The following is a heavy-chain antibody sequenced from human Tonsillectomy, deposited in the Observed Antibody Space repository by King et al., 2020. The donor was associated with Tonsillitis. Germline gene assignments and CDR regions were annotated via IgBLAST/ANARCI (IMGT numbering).Heavy chain of an antibody. D-gene: IGHD5-24*01. CDR1: GFTFDDYS. V-gene: IGHV3-43*01. CDR2: ISGDGSKT. J-gene: IGHJ5*01. CDR3: AKIARKGQLMDWFDS. Sequence: VQLVESGGVVVQPGGSLRLSCEASGFTFDDYSMHWVRQVPGESLEWVSLISGDGSKTYYADSVKGRFTMSRDNSKNSLYLQMNSLTPEDAALYFCAKIARKGQLMDWFDSWGQGTLVTVSS.